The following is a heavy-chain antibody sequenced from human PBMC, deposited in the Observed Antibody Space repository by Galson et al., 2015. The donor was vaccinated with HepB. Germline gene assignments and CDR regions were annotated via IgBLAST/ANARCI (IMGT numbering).Heavy chain of an antibody. D-gene: IGHD3-16*01. J-gene: IGHJ4*02. CDR3: AKAKGLGYDYMDS. CDR2: IWYDGSKE. CDR1: GFSFSNSG. Sequence: SLRLSCAASGFSFSNSGIHWVRQAPGKGLEWVAVIWYDGSKEYYADSVKGRFTISRDNSKNMVDLQMNSLRAEDTAVYYCAKAKGLGYDYMDSWGQGTLVSVSS. V-gene: IGHV3-33*06.